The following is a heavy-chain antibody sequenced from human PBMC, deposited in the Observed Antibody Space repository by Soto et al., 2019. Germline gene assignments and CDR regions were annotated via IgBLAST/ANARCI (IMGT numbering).Heavy chain of an antibody. J-gene: IGHJ6*02. Sequence: GVSVKVSCKASGYTFTSYDINWVLQATGQGLEWMGWMNPNSGNTGYAQKFQGRVTMTRNTSISTAYMELSSLRSEDTAVYYCARVAYDILTGYWVYYYYYGMDVWGQGTTVTVSS. CDR2: MNPNSGNT. CDR1: GYTFTSYD. V-gene: IGHV1-8*01. D-gene: IGHD3-9*01. CDR3: ARVAYDILTGYWVYYYYYGMDV.